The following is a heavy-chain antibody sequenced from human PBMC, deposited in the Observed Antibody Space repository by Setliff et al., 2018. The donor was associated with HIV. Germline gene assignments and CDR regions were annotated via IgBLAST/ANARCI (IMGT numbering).Heavy chain of an antibody. D-gene: IGHD3-22*01. CDR2: IIPIFGTA. CDR3: ARVGYYDSSGYGGAFDI. CDR1: GGTFSSYA. Sequence: SVKVSCKASGGTFSSYAISWVRQAPGQGLEWMGGIIPIFGTANYAQKFQGRVTITTDESTSTAYMELSSLRSEDAAVYYCARVGYYDSSGYGGAFDIWGQGTMVTVSS. V-gene: IGHV1-69*05. J-gene: IGHJ3*02.